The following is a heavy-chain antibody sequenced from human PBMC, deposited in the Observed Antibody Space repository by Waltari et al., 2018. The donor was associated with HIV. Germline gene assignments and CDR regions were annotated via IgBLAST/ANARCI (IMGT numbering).Heavy chain of an antibody. D-gene: IGHD3-10*01. CDR2: IIPSIDTS. Sequence: QVHLVQSGAEVNKPGPSVKVSCKASGGTLSGTVLIWVRQAPGQGLEWMGGIIPSIDTSSYARRFQGRVTIAADASRTTIYMELSSLTSEDTALYFCARALGGESGAYDIWGQGTMVIVSS. CDR3: ARALGGESGAYDI. J-gene: IGHJ3*02. CDR1: GGTLSGTV. V-gene: IGHV1-69*01.